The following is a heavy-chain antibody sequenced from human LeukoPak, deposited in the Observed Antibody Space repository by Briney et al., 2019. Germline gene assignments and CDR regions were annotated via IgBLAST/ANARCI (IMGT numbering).Heavy chain of an antibody. V-gene: IGHV3-30*03. CDR1: GFTFTDYG. D-gene: IGHD2-21*02. CDR2: VSYDGSDK. J-gene: IGHJ4*02. CDR3: ARDRCGGNCYTFDY. Sequence: GGSLRLSCAASGFTFTDYGMHWVRQAPGKGLEWVAVVSYDGSDKYYADSVKGRFTISRDISKNTLYLQMDSLRAEDTAVYYCARDRCGGNCYTFDYWAQGTLVTVSS.